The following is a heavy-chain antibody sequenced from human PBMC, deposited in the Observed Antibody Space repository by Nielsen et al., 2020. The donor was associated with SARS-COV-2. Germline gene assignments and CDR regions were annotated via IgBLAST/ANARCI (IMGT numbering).Heavy chain of an antibody. V-gene: IGHV1-69*01. J-gene: IGHJ6*02. CDR3: ARSDGGITGTTSSGYYYYYGMDV. D-gene: IGHD1-7*01. CDR2: IIPIFGTA. Sequence: WVRQAPGQGLEWMGGIIPIFGTANYAQKFQGRVTITADESTSTAYMELSSLRSEDTAVYYCARSDGGITGTTSSGYYYYYGMDVWGQGTTVTVSS.